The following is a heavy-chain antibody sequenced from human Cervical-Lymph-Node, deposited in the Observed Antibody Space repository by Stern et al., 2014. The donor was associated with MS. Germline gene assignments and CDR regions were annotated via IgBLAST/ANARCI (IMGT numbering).Heavy chain of an antibody. Sequence: QVQLVESGAEVKKPGASVKVSCKASGYTFTSYAMHWVRQAPGQRLEWMGWINAGNGNTKYSQKFQGRVTITRDTSASTAYMELSSLRSEDTAVYYCARENYYYGSGSYYKDAFDIWGQGTMVTVSS. CDR3: ARENYYYGSGSYYKDAFDI. J-gene: IGHJ3*02. CDR2: INAGNGNT. CDR1: GYTFTSYA. V-gene: IGHV1-3*01. D-gene: IGHD3-10*01.